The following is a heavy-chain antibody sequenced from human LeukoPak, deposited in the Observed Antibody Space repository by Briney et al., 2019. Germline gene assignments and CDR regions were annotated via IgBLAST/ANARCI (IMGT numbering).Heavy chain of an antibody. Sequence: ASVKVSCKASGYTFTNYYIHWVRQAPGQGLEWMGIINPGSGGTTYAQKFQGRVTMTRDTSTSTVYMDLISLRSEDTAVYYCARDSGFGYLDYWGQGTLVTVSS. CDR3: ARDSGFGYLDY. CDR1: GYTFTNYY. D-gene: IGHD1-1*01. CDR2: INPGSGGT. J-gene: IGHJ4*02. V-gene: IGHV1-46*01.